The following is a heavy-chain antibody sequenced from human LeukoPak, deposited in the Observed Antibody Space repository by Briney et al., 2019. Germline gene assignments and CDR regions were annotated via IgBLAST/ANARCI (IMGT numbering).Heavy chain of an antibody. CDR1: GFTFSSYI. J-gene: IGHJ4*02. V-gene: IGHV3-23*01. D-gene: IGHD5-18*01. CDR2: ISGSGDST. CDR3: AKRTVMVKGYFDY. Sequence: GGSLRLSCAASGFTFSSYIMNWVRQAPGKGLEWVSGISGSGDSTYYADSVKGRFTISRDNSKNTLSLQMNSLRAEDTAVYYCAKRTVMVKGYFDYWGQGTLVTVSS.